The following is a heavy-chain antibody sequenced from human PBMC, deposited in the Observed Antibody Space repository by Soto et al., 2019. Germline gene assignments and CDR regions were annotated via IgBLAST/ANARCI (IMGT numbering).Heavy chain of an antibody. D-gene: IGHD6-13*01. CDR3: ARGSSWFYDGVDV. V-gene: IGHV1-2*02. CDR1: GYTFTGYY. J-gene: IGHJ6*02. CDR2: IKPNSGDT. Sequence: ASVKVSCKTSGYTFTGYYLHWVRQAPGQGHEWMGWIKPNSGDTDYAQHFQGRVTMTRDTSIKTAYKELNNLRSDDTAIYYCARGSSWFYDGVDVWGQGTTVTVAS.